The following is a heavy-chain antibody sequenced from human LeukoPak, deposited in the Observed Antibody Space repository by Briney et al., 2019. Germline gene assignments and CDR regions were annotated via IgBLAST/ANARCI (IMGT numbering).Heavy chain of an antibody. Sequence: ASVKVSCKASGYTFTGYYMHWVRQAPGQGLEWMGWINPNSGGTNYAQKFQGRVTMTRDTSISTAYMELSRLRSDDTAVYYCARDRYDSSGYYYSFDYWGQGTLVTVSS. V-gene: IGHV1-2*02. J-gene: IGHJ4*02. CDR3: ARDRYDSSGYYYSFDY. D-gene: IGHD3-22*01. CDR1: GYTFTGYY. CDR2: INPNSGGT.